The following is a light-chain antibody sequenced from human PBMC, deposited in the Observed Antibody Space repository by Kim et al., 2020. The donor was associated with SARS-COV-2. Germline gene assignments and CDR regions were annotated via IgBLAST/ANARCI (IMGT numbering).Light chain of an antibody. CDR2: YDS. CDR1: SSGRNS. V-gene: IGLV3-21*04. J-gene: IGLJ3*02. CDR3: QVWDRSSDNWV. Sequence: ATGRTARITCGGDSSGRNSVHCYRQKPGQAPVLVMYYDSDRPSGIPERFSASKSGSTATLTISRVEAGDEADYYCQVWDRSSDNWVFGGGTQLTVL.